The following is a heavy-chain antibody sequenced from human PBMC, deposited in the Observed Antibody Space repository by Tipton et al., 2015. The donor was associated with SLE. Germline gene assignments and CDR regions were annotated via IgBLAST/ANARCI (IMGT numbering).Heavy chain of an antibody. J-gene: IGHJ1*01. V-gene: IGHV3-30*19. CDR1: GFTFRSYG. CDR3: AMTMVVICESSQY. D-gene: IGHD4-23*01. CDR2: ISYDGTNK. Sequence: SLRLSCEASGFTFRSYGMHWVRQAPGKGLEWVAVISYDGTNKYYADSVKGRFTISRDNSKNTLYLQMNSLRAEDTAMYYCAMTMVVICESSQYGSHGTLDTVSS.